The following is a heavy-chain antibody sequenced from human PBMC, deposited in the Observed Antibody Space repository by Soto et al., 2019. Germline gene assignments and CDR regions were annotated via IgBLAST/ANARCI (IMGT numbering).Heavy chain of an antibody. CDR2: NNVGNGNT. CDR3: ARRGDGMDV. J-gene: IGHJ6*02. Sequence: QVQLVQSGAEEKKPGASVKVSCKASGYTFTNYAMHWARQAPGQRLEWMGWNNVGNGNTKYSQKFQGRVTITRDTSASTADMELSSLRSEDTAVYYCARRGDGMDVWGQGTTVTVYS. V-gene: IGHV1-3*05. CDR1: GYTFTNYA. D-gene: IGHD3-10*01.